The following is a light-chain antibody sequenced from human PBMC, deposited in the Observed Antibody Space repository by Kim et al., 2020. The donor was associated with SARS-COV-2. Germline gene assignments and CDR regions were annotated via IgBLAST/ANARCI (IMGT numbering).Light chain of an antibody. V-gene: IGLV3-1*01. CDR1: DLADKY. CDR2: QDT. CDR3: QAWDAIVV. J-gene: IGLJ2*01. Sequence: SYELTQPPSVSVSPGQTATITCSGDDLADKYFSGYQQKQGQSPVLVIYQDTKRPQGIPARFSGANSGNTSTLTISGTQAIDESDYYCQAWDAIVVFGGGTQLTVL.